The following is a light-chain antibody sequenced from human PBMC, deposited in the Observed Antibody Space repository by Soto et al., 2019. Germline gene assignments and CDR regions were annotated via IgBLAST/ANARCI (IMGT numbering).Light chain of an antibody. CDR2: EVS. Sequence: QSVLTQPASVSGSPGQSITISCTGTSSDVGGYNYVPWSQQHPGKAPQLIIYEVSNRPSGVSNRFSGSKSGNTASLTISGLQAEDEADYYCSSYTSSSNYVLGNGTKLT. CDR1: SSDVGGYNY. CDR3: SSYTSSSNYV. V-gene: IGLV2-14*01. J-gene: IGLJ1*01.